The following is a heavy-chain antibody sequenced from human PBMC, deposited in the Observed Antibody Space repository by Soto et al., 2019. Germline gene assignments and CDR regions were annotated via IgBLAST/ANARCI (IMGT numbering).Heavy chain of an antibody. J-gene: IGHJ4*02. CDR3: ARERDTMVRGVRFDY. CDR1: GGSFSGYY. V-gene: IGHV4-34*01. Sequence: QVQLQQWGAGLLKPSETLSLTCAVYGGSFSGYYWSWIRQPPGKGLEWIGEINHSGSTNYNPSLKSRVTISVDTSKNQFSLKLSSVTAADTAVYYCARERDTMVRGVRFDYWGQGTLVTVSS. D-gene: IGHD3-10*01. CDR2: INHSGST.